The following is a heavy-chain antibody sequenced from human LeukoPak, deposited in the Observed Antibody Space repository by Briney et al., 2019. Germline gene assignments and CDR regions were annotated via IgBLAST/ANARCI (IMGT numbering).Heavy chain of an antibody. CDR1: GFTFSIYE. Sequence: GGSLRLSCAASGFTFSIYEMNWVRQAPGKGLEWVSYISSSGSTMHYADSVKGRFTISRDNAKNSLYLHMNSLRAEDTAVHYCAREQDFQHWGQGTRVTVSS. CDR2: ISSSGSTM. V-gene: IGHV3-48*03. CDR3: AREQDFQH. J-gene: IGHJ1*01.